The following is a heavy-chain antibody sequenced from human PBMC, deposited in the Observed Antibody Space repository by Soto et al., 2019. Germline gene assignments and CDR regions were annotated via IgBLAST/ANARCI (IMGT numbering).Heavy chain of an antibody. D-gene: IGHD6-13*01. J-gene: IGHJ4*02. V-gene: IGHV5-51*01. CDR3: ARSPRSSPYFDY. Sequence: GEPLKISGQCSGYTFSNFWIGWVRQLPGKGLEWMGIIYPGDHETRYSPSFHGKVTISADKSINTAYLQWNSLEASDTAFYFCARSPRSSPYFDYWGQGALVTVSS. CDR2: IYPGDHET. CDR1: GYTFSNFW.